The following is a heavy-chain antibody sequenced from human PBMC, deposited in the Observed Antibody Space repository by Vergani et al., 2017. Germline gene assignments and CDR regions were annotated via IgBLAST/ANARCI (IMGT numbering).Heavy chain of an antibody. J-gene: IGHJ5*01. Sequence: QVQLVQSGAEVKKPRASVKVSCKASGYTFNTYDINWVRQAPGQGLEWMGWMNPNSGNTGYAQKFQGRVTMTRDTSITTAYMELNSLRFGDTAVYYCARGQSGYCTGDICYIHPWFESWGQGTLVTVSS. V-gene: IGHV1-8*02. D-gene: IGHD2-15*01. CDR2: MNPNSGNT. CDR3: ARGQSGYCTGDICYIHPWFES. CDR1: GYTFNTYD.